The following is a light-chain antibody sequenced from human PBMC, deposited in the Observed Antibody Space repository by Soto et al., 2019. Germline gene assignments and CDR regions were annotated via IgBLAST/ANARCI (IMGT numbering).Light chain of an antibody. V-gene: IGKV3-15*01. Sequence: EIVMAQSPATLSVSPGDRATLSCRASQNVNTNLAWYQQKPGQAPRLLIYGASTRATGIPARFSGSGSGTEFSLTISSLQSEDFAVYSCQQYNNWPYTFGQGTRLEIK. CDR2: GAS. CDR1: QNVNTN. CDR3: QQYNNWPYT. J-gene: IGKJ5*01.